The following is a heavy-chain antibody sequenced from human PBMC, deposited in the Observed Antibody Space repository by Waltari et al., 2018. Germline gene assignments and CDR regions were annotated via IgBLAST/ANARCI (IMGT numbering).Heavy chain of an antibody. D-gene: IGHD6-6*01. V-gene: IGHV1-69*08. CDR3: ARGRGIAARLEYYFDY. Sequence: QVQLVQSGAEVKKPGSSVKVSCKASGGTFSSYAISWVRQAPGQGLEWMGRIIPTLGTANYAQKFQGRVTITADKSTSTAYMELSSLRSEDTAVYYCARGRGIAARLEYYFDYWGQGTLVTVSS. J-gene: IGHJ4*02. CDR2: IIPTLGTA. CDR1: GGTFSSYA.